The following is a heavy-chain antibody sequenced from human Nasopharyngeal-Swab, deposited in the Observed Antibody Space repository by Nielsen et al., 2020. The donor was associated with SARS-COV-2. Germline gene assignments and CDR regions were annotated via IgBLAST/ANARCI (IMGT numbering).Heavy chain of an antibody. CDR1: GFTFSSYS. V-gene: IGHV3-21*01. D-gene: IGHD6-19*01. J-gene: IGHJ4*02. CDR3: ARGGWGFDY. CDR2: ISSSSSYI. Sequence: GESLKISCAASGFTFSSYSLNWVRQAPGKGLEWVSSISSSSSYIYYADSVKGRFTISRDNAKNSLYLQMNSLRAEDTAVYYCARGGWGFDYWGQGTLVTVSS.